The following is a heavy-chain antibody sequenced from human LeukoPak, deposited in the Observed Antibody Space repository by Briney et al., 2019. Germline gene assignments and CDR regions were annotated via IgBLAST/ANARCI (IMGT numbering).Heavy chain of an antibody. V-gene: IGHV3-23*01. CDR2: ISGSGGST. J-gene: IGHJ6*02. Sequence: GGSLRLSCAASGFTFSSYAMSWVRQAPGKGLEWVSAISGSGGSTYYADSVRGRFTISRDNSKNTLYLQMNSLRAEDTAVYYCAKPELVWPRHYYGMDVWGQGTTVTVSS. CDR3: AKPELVWPRHYYGMDV. CDR1: GFTFSSYA. D-gene: IGHD5/OR15-5a*01.